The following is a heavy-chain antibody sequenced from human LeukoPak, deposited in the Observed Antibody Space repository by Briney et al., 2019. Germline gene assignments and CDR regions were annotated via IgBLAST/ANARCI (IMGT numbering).Heavy chain of an antibody. D-gene: IGHD6-19*01. J-gene: IGHJ4*02. Sequence: PSETLSLTCTVSGGSISTSNYYWSWIRQPPGKGLEWIGYIYYSGSTNYNPSLKSRVTISVDTSKNQFSLKLSSVTAADTAVYYCASTPQTGYSSGWYDYWGQGTLVTVSS. V-gene: IGHV4-61*01. CDR1: GGSISTSNYY. CDR2: IYYSGST. CDR3: ASTPQTGYSSGWYDY.